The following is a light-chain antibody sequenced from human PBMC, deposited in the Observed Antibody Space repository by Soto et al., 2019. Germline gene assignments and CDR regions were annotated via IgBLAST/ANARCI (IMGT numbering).Light chain of an antibody. CDR3: QAWDSSFS. Sequence: SYELTQPPSVSVSPGQTASITCSGDKLGDKYACWYQQKPGQSPVLVIYQDSKRPSGIPERFSGSNSGNTATLTISGTQAMDEADYYCQAWDSSFSFGGGTKVTVL. V-gene: IGLV3-1*01. J-gene: IGLJ2*01. CDR2: QDS. CDR1: KLGDKY.